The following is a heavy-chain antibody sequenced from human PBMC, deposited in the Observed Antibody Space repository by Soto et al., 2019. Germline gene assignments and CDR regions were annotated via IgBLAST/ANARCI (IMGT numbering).Heavy chain of an antibody. CDR1: GGSFSGYY. CDR3: ARGPLWFGELVHD. D-gene: IGHD3-10*01. J-gene: IGHJ4*02. Sequence: PSETLSLTCAVYGGSFSGYYWSWIRQPPGKGLEWIGEINHSGSTNYNPSLKSRVTISVDTSKNQFSLKLSSVTAADTAVYYCARGPLWFGELVHDWGQGTLVTVSS. V-gene: IGHV4-34*01. CDR2: INHSGST.